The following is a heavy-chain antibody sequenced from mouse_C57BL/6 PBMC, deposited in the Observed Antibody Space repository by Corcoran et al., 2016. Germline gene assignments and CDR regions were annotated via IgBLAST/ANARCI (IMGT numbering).Heavy chain of an antibody. D-gene: IGHD2-1*01. CDR1: GFSLSTSGMG. Sequence: QVTLKESGPGILQSSQTLSLTCSFSGFSLSTSGMGVSWIRQPSGKGLEWLAHIYWDDDKRYNPSLQSRLTISKDTSRNQVFLKITSVDTADTATYYCARSGNYVYFDVWGTGTTVTVSS. V-gene: IGHV8-12*01. CDR2: IYWDDDK. CDR3: ARSGNYVYFDV. J-gene: IGHJ1*03.